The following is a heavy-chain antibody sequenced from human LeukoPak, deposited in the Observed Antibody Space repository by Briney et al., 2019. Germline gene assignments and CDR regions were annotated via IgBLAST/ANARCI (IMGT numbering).Heavy chain of an antibody. Sequence: SETLSLTCTVSGGSISSGGYYWSWLRQPPGKGLEWIGYIYHSGSTYYNPSLKSRVTISVDRSKNQFSLKLSSVTAADTAVYYCARVPLYSSSSRAFDIWGQGTMVTVSS. J-gene: IGHJ3*02. D-gene: IGHD6-6*01. CDR1: GGSISSGGYY. CDR3: ARVPLYSSSSRAFDI. V-gene: IGHV4-30-2*01. CDR2: IYHSGST.